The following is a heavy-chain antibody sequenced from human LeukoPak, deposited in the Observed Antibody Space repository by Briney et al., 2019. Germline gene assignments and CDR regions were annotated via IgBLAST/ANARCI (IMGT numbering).Heavy chain of an antibody. J-gene: IGHJ4*02. CDR2: IYYSGST. CDR3: ARGRDYYDSSGYQGEFYY. CDR1: GGSISSGDYY. V-gene: IGHV4-30-4*01. Sequence: SQTLSLTCTVSGGSISSGDYYWSWIRQPPGKGLEWIGYIYYSGSTYYNPSLKSRVTISVDTSKNQFSLKLSSVTAADTAVYYCARGRDYYDSSGYQGEFYYWGQGTLVTVSS. D-gene: IGHD3-22*01.